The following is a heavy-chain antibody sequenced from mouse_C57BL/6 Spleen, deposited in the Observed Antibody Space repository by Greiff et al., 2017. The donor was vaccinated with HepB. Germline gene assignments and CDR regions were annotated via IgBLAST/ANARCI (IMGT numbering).Heavy chain of an antibody. D-gene: IGHD2-1*01. V-gene: IGHV1-61*01. CDR2: IYPSDSET. Sequence: QVQLQQPGAELVRPGSSVKLSCKASGYTFTSYWMDWVKQRPGQGLEWIGNIYPSDSETHYNQKFKDKATLTVDKSSSTAYMQLSSLTSEDSAVYYCARGNGNQFFDYWGQGTTLTVSS. J-gene: IGHJ2*01. CDR3: ARGNGNQFFDY. CDR1: GYTFTSYW.